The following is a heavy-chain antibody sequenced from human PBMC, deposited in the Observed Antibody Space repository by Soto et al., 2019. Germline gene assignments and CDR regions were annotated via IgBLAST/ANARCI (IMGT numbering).Heavy chain of an antibody. CDR1: GGSISSGDYY. CDR3: ARVSNFDWLLNFDY. CDR2: IYYSGST. V-gene: IGHV4-30-4*01. J-gene: IGHJ4*02. D-gene: IGHD3-9*01. Sequence: PSETLSLTCTVSGGSISSGDYYWSGIRQPPGKGLEWIGYIYYSGSTYYNPSLKSRVTISVDTSKNQFSLKLSSVTAADTAVYYCARVSNFDWLLNFDYWGQGTLVTVSS.